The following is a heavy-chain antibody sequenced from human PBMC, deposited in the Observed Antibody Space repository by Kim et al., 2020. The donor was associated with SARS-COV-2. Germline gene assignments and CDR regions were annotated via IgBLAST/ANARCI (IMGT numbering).Heavy chain of an antibody. J-gene: IGHJ4*02. Sequence: SVKVSCKASGGPFINHGISWVRQAPGQGLEWMGWIIPIFGTRDYAQKFQGRITISADESTSTAYMELSSLGPEDTAVYYCARGKHSEVTGSSFDYWGQGTLVTVSS. D-gene: IGHD2-8*02. V-gene: IGHV1-69*13. CDR2: IIPIFGTR. CDR1: GGPFINHG. CDR3: ARGKHSEVTGSSFDY.